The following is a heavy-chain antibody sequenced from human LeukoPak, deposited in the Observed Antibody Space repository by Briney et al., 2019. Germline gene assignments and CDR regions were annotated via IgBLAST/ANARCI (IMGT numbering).Heavy chain of an antibody. CDR3: ARDRAAAGAPSPWYFDL. D-gene: IGHD6-13*01. Sequence: ASVKVSCKASGYTFTSYAMNWVRQAPGQGLERMGWINTNTGNPTYAQGFTGRFVFSLDTSVSTAYLQISSLKAEDTAVYYCARDRAAAGAPSPWYFDLWGRGTLVTVSS. V-gene: IGHV7-4-1*02. CDR1: GYTFTSYA. CDR2: INTNTGNP. J-gene: IGHJ2*01.